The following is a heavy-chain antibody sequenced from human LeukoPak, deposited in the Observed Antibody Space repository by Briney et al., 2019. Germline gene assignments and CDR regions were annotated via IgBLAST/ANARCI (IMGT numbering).Heavy chain of an antibody. CDR3: AKGKYSSPLDAFDI. Sequence: GRSLRLSCAASGFTFSSYGMHWVRQAPGKGLEWVAFIRYDGSNKYYADSVKGRFTISRDNSKNTLYLQMNSLRAEDTAVYYCAKGKYSSPLDAFDIWGQGTMVTVSS. V-gene: IGHV3-30*02. CDR1: GFTFSSYG. D-gene: IGHD6-6*01. CDR2: IRYDGSNK. J-gene: IGHJ3*02.